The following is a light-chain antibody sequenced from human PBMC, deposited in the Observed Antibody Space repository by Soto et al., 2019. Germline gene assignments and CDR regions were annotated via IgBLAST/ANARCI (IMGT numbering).Light chain of an antibody. V-gene: IGKV3-20*01. CDR3: QQYGSSPIT. J-gene: IGKJ5*01. Sequence: EIVLTQSPATLSLSPGERATLSCRASQSISSYLAWYQRKTGQAPRLLISGASSRATGIPDRFSGSGSETDFTLTISRLEPEDFALYYCQQYGSSPITFGQGTRLEIK. CDR1: QSISSY. CDR2: GAS.